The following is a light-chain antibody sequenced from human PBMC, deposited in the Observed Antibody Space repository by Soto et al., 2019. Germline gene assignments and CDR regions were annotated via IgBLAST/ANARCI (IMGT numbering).Light chain of an antibody. CDR1: QDISNY. J-gene: IGKJ5*01. V-gene: IGKV1-33*01. Sequence: DIQMTQSPSSLSASVGDRVTITCQASQDISNYLNWYQQKPGKAPKLLIYDASNLETGVPSRFSGSGSGTDFTLTISSLQPEDFATYYCQQTNSIPITFGQGTRLEIK. CDR2: DAS. CDR3: QQTNSIPIT.